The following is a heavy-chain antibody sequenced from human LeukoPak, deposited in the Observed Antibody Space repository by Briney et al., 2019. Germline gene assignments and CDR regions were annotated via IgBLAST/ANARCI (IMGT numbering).Heavy chain of an antibody. Sequence: GGSLRLSCAASGFSFDDYSMTWDRQTPGKGLEWLSYISETGSTIFSAGSVRGRFTISRDNAKNSLHLQMSSLRDGDTAVYYCARVRAGVYLDYWGQGTRVTVSS. J-gene: IGHJ4*02. CDR3: ARVRAGVYLDY. V-gene: IGHV3-48*02. D-gene: IGHD2-8*01. CDR1: GFSFDDYS. CDR2: ISETGSTI.